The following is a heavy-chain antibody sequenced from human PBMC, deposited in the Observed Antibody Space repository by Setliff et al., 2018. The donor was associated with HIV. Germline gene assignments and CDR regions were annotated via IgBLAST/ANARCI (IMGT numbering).Heavy chain of an antibody. D-gene: IGHD1-20*01. V-gene: IGHV4-34*01. CDR1: GGSLSDSY. CDR3: ATGITMAPDY. J-gene: IGHJ4*02. CDR2: INHSGST. Sequence: PSETLSLTCAVYGGSLSDSYYNWIRQPPGKGLEWIGEINHSGSTNYNPSLKSRVTISVGKSKNQFSLSLSSVTAADTAVYYCATGITMAPDYWGQGSLVTSPQ.